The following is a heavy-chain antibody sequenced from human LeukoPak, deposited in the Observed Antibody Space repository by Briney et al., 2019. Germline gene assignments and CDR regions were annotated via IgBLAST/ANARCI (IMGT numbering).Heavy chain of an antibody. CDR1: GGTFSSYA. D-gene: IGHD3-10*01. CDR2: IIPIFGTA. V-gene: IGHV1-69*05. CDR3: ASLTMVRGRHYYYYMDV. Sequence: SVKVSCKASGGTFSSYAISWVRQAPGQGLEWMGGIIPIFGTANYAQKFQGRVTITTDESTSTAYMELSSLRSEDTAVYYCASLTMVRGRHYYYYMDVWGKGTTVTVS. J-gene: IGHJ6*03.